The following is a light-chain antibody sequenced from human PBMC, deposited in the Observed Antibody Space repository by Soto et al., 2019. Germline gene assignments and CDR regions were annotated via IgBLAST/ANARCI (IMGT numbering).Light chain of an antibody. CDR3: SSYARSNIWV. J-gene: IGLJ3*02. V-gene: IGLV2-8*01. Sequence: SALTQTPSASGSPGQSVTISCTGTSSDIGYYDHVSWYQHHPGKAPKLMIYEVSKRPLGVPDRFSGSKSGNTASLTVSGLQAEDEADYYCSSYARSNIWVFGGGTKLTVL. CDR2: EVS. CDR1: SSDIGYYDH.